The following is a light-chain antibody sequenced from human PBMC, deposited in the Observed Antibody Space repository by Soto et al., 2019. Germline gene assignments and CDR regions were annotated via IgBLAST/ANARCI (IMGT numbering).Light chain of an antibody. V-gene: IGLV1-47*01. CDR3: AAWDDSLSGVV. Sequence: QLVLTQPPSASGTPGQTIIISCSGSNSNIGSNPVYWYQHLPGTAPRPLIYGSSHRPSGVSDRFSGSKSATSASLAISGLRSEDEGDYYCAAWDDSLSGVVFGGGTKLTVL. J-gene: IGLJ2*01. CDR1: NSNIGSNP. CDR2: GSS.